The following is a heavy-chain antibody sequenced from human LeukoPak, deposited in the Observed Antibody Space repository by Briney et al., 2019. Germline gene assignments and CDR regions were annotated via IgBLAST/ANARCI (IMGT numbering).Heavy chain of an antibody. V-gene: IGHV1-3*04. D-gene: IGHD3-22*01. CDR2: INTGNGNT. Sequence: ASVKVSCKTSGYTFANYGMHWVRQAPRQSLEWMGWINTGNGNTKSSQKFQDRVALTRDTSASTAYMELNSLSSEDTAVYYCARVPLSDSSGHYYPHWGQGTPVTVSS. CDR3: ARVPLSDSSGHYYPH. CDR1: GYTFANYG. J-gene: IGHJ1*01.